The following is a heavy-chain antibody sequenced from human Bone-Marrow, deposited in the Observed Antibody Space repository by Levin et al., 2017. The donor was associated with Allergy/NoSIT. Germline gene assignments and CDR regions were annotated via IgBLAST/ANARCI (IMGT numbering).Heavy chain of an antibody. V-gene: IGHV4-59*08. CDR2: IYYSGST. CDR1: GGSISSYY. J-gene: IGHJ6*02. CDR3: ARQGIVVVPAAIDRRDYYYGMDV. Sequence: PSETLSLTCTVSGGSISSYYWSWIRQPPGKGLEWIGYIYYSGSTNYNPSLKSRVTISVDTSKNQFSLKLSSVTAADTAVYYCARQGIVVVPAAIDRRDYYYGMDVWGQGTTVTVSS. D-gene: IGHD2-2*02.